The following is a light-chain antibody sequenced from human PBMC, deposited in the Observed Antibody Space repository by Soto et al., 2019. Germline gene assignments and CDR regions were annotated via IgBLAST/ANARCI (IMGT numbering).Light chain of an antibody. CDR1: QGISSY. CDR2: AAS. J-gene: IGKJ2*01. Sequence: AIRMTQSPSSFSASTGDRVTITCRASQGISSYLAWYQQKPGKAPKLLIYAASTLQSGVPSRFSGSGCGTDFTLTISCLQAEDFATYYCQQYYSYLYTFGHGTKLEIK. CDR3: QQYYSYLYT. V-gene: IGKV1-8*01.